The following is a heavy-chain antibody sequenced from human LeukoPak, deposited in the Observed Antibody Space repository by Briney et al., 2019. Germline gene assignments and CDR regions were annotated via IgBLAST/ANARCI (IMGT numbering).Heavy chain of an antibody. D-gene: IGHD5-24*01. CDR1: GGSITSGRYY. CDR2: IYTSGTT. CDR3: ARQGDGYPLFYYFDY. J-gene: IGHJ4*02. V-gene: IGHV4-61*02. Sequence: SETLSLTCTVSGGSITSGRYYWSWIRQPAGKGLEWIGRIYTSGTTNYNSSLRSRVTLSLDTSKNQFSLRLRSVTAADTAVYYCARQGDGYPLFYYFDYWGQGTLVTVSS.